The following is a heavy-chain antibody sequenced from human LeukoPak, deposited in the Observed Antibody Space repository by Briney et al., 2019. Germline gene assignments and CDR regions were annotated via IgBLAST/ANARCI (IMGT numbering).Heavy chain of an antibody. CDR2: ISGSGGNT. CDR1: GFTFSSYA. CDR3: AKRDSRYGSGSYPTFDY. Sequence: PGGSLRLSCAASGFTFSSYAMSWVRQAPGKGLEWVSAISGSGGNTYYADSVKGRFTISRDNSKNTLYLQMNSLRAEDTAVYYCAKRDSRYGSGSYPTFDYWGQGTLVTVSS. J-gene: IGHJ4*02. D-gene: IGHD3-10*01. V-gene: IGHV3-23*01.